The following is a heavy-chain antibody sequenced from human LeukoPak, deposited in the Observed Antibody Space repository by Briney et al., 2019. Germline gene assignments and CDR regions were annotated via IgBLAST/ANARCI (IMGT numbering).Heavy chain of an antibody. J-gene: IGHJ4*02. CDR3: AKGHRYCTSGNCNSAVDY. D-gene: IGHD2-15*01. CDR1: GFTLSHYA. CDR2: IGGGGGST. V-gene: IGHV3-23*01. Sequence: GGSLRLSCSMSGFTLSHYAMSWVRQAPGKGLEWVSTIGGGGGSTDYTDSVKGRFTLSRDNSKNTLYLQINSLGADDTAVYYCAKGHRYCTSGNCNSAVDYWGQGTLVTVSS.